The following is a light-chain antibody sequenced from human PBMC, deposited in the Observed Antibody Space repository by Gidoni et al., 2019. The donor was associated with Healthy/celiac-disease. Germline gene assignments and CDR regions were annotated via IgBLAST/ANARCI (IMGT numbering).Light chain of an antibody. J-gene: IGKJ2*01. CDR1: QSISSW. CDR3: QQYNSYPYT. Sequence: DIKMTQSPSTLSASVGDRVTITCRASQSISSWLAWYQQKPGKDPKLLIYKASSLESGVPSRFSGSGSGTAFTLTISSLQPDDFATYYCQQYNSYPYTFGQGTKLEIK. CDR2: KAS. V-gene: IGKV1-5*03.